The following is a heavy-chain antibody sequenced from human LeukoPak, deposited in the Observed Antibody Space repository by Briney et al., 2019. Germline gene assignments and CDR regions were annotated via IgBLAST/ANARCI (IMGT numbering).Heavy chain of an antibody. J-gene: IGHJ4*02. Sequence: KESGPTLVSPTQTLTLTCTFSGFSLSTSGVGVGWIRQPPGKALEWLALIYRDDDKRHNPFLRSRLTITKDTSKNQVVLTMTNMDPVDTATYYCAHRRSGYNFNDGDFNSWGQGTLVTVSS. CDR3: AHRRSGYNFNDGDFNS. CDR2: IYRDDDK. D-gene: IGHD3-22*01. V-gene: IGHV2-5*02. CDR1: GFSLSTSGVG.